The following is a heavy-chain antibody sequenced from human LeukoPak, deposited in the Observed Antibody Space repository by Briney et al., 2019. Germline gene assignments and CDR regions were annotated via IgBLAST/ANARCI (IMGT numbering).Heavy chain of an antibody. J-gene: IGHJ4*02. Sequence: SETLSLTCTVSGGSINNYYWSWIRQPPGKGLEWIGFIYYSGSTSYNPSLKSRVTISLDTSKNQFSLNLSSVTAADTAVYYCARDLNYYDSSGYVFDYWGQGTLVTVSS. CDR1: GGSINNYY. CDR2: IYYSGST. V-gene: IGHV4-59*01. D-gene: IGHD3-22*01. CDR3: ARDLNYYDSSGYVFDY.